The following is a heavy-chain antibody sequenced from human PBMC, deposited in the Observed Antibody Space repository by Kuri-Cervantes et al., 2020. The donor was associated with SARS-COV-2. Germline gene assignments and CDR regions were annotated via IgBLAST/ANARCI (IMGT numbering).Heavy chain of an antibody. J-gene: IGHJ4*02. V-gene: IGHV3-48*03. CDR3: ARGPDRSSTSCYLGFDY. CDR1: GFTFSSYE. D-gene: IGHD2-2*01. CDR2: ISSSGSTI. Sequence: LSLTCAASGFTFSSYEMNWVRQAPGKGLEWVSYISSSGSTIYYADSVKGRFTISRDNSKNTLYLQMNSLRAEDTAVYYCARGPDRSSTSCYLGFDYWGQGTLVTVSS.